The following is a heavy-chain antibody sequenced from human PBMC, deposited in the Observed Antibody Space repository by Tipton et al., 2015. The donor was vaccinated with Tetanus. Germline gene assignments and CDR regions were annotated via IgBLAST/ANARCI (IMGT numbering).Heavy chain of an antibody. V-gene: IGHV4-59*01. Sequence: TLSLTCTVSGGSMSNNYWSWIRQPPGKGLEWIAYIFHGGSTNYSPSLKSQVAISMDTSKNQISLKLSSVTAADTAVYYCARRSYCSSSRCFDAFDLWGQGTMVTVSS. CDR1: GGSMSNNY. CDR3: ARRSYCSSSRCFDAFDL. CDR2: IFHGGST. D-gene: IGHD2-2*01. J-gene: IGHJ3*01.